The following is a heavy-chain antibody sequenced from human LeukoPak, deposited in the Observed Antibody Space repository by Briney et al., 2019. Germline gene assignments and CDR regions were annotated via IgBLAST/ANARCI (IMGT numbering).Heavy chain of an antibody. CDR3: AKDPEYSSGWYLDY. Sequence: GGSLRLSCAASGFTFSNYAMNWVRQAPGKGLEWVSAISGSGGSTYYGDSVKGRFTISRDNSKDTLYLQMNSLRAEDTAVYYCAKDPEYSSGWYLDYWGQGTLVTVSS. V-gene: IGHV3-23*01. D-gene: IGHD6-19*01. J-gene: IGHJ4*02. CDR1: GFTFSNYA. CDR2: ISGSGGST.